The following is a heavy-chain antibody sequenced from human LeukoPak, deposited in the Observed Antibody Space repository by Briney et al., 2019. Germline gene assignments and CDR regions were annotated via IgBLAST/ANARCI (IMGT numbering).Heavy chain of an antibody. Sequence: SETLSLTCTVSGGSISSYYWSWIRQPSGKGLEWIGYIYYSGSTNYNPSLKSRVTISVDTSKNQFSLKLSSVTAADTAVYCCARVREWGEFDYWGQGTLVTVSS. V-gene: IGHV4-59*01. J-gene: IGHJ4*02. CDR3: ARVREWGEFDY. CDR2: IYYSGST. D-gene: IGHD3-16*01. CDR1: GGSISSYY.